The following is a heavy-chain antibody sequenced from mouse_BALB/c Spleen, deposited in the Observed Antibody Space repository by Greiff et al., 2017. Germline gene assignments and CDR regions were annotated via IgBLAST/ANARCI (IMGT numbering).Heavy chain of an antibody. CDR1: GYTFTSYW. V-gene: IGHV1S81*02. D-gene: IGHD3-3*01. Sequence: QVQLQQPGAELVKPGASVKLSCKASGYTFTSYWMHWVKQRPGQGLEWIGEINPSNGRTNYNEKFKSKATLTADKSSSTAYMQLSSLTSEDSAVYYCASRPGRGWYFDVWGAGTTVTVSS. CDR3: ASRPGRGWYFDV. CDR2: INPSNGRT. J-gene: IGHJ1*01.